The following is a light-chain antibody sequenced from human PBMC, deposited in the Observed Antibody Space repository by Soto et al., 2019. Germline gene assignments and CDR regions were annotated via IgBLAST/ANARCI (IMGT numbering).Light chain of an antibody. V-gene: IGLV2-14*01. Sequence: QSALTQPASVSGSLGQSITISCTGTSSDVGYYNLVSWYQQHPGKAPKLIIYEVTNRPSGVSDRFSGSKSGNTASLTISGLQAEDEADYYCNSHTSTTIWVFGGGTQLTVL. J-gene: IGLJ3*02. CDR2: EVT. CDR1: SSDVGYYNL. CDR3: NSHTSTTIWV.